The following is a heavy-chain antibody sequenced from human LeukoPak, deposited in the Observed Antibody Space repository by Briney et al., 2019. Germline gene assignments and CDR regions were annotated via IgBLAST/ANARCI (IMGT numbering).Heavy chain of an antibody. V-gene: IGHV3-30*03. CDR1: GFTFSSYW. Sequence: GGSLRLSCAASGFTFSSYWMSWVRQAPGKGLEWVAVIAYDGSDKYYADSVRGRFTISRDNSKNTVYLQMNNLKTEDTAVYYCASVLDYWGQGILVTVSS. CDR2: IAYDGSDK. J-gene: IGHJ4*02. CDR3: ASVLDY.